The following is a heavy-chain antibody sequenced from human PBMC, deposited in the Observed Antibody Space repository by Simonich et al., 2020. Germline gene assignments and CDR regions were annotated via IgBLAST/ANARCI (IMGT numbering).Heavy chain of an antibody. CDR3: ARDRYCSGGSCYYFDY. CDR1: GFTFSSYA. J-gene: IGHJ4*02. V-gene: IGHV3-30*07. CDR2: LSYNESNK. Sequence: QVQLVESGGGVVQPGRSLRLSCAASGFTFSSYAMHCVRQAPGKGPEWGARLSYNESNKYYADSVKGRFTNSRDNSKNTLYLQMNSLRAEDTAVYYCARDRYCSGGSCYYFDYWGQGTLVTVSS. D-gene: IGHD2-15*01.